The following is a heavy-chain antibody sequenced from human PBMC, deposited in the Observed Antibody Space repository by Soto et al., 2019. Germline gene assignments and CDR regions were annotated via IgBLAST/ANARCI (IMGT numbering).Heavy chain of an antibody. CDR1: GYDFTTYG. V-gene: IGHV1-18*01. CDR2: ISAHNGNT. Sequence: QVHLVQSGAEVKNPGASVKVSGKGSGYDFTTYGITWVRQAPGQGLEWMARISAHNGNTNYAQNLQGRVTMTRDTSTSTAYEVRRSLRSDATAVYYWPRGRYGDYWGQGALVTVSS. CDR3: PRGRYGDY. J-gene: IGHJ4*02. D-gene: IGHD1-1*01.